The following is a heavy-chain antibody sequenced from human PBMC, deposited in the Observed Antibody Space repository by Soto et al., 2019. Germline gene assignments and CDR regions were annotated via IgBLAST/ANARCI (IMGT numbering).Heavy chain of an antibody. D-gene: IGHD2-15*01. CDR3: ARQTGGGSCYGCWFEP. Sequence: GESLKISCKVSGYSFTSYWISWLRQMPGKGLEWMGRIDPSDSYTNYSPSFQGHVTISADKSISTAYLQWSSLKASDTAMYYCARQTGGGSCYGCWFEPWGQGTLVTVSS. J-gene: IGHJ5*02. V-gene: IGHV5-10-1*01. CDR2: IDPSDSYT. CDR1: GYSFTSYW.